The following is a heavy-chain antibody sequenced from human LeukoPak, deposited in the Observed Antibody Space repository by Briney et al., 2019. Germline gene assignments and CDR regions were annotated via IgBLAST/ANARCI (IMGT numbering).Heavy chain of an antibody. CDR2: INTNTGNP. CDR1: GYTFTSYA. CDR3: ARTAWARGGDYLSGVVDY. D-gene: IGHD2-21*02. J-gene: IGHJ4*02. Sequence: GASVKVSCKASGYTFTSYAMNWVRQAPGQGLEWMGWINTNTGNPTYAQGFTGRFVFSLDISVSTAYLQISSLKAEDTAVYYCARTAWARGGDYLSGVVDYWGQGTLVTVSS. V-gene: IGHV7-4-1*02.